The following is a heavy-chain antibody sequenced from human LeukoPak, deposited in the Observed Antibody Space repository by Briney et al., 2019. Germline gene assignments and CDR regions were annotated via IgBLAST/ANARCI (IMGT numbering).Heavy chain of an antibody. CDR1: GFTFSNYW. Sequence: GGSLRLSCAASGFTFSNYWMNWVRQAPGKGLEWVSYISSSSSTIYYADSVKGRFTISRDNAKNSLYLQMNSLRAEDTAVYYCARVHGSGYDYDDYWGQGTLVTVSS. CDR3: ARVHGSGYDYDDY. CDR2: ISSSSSTI. J-gene: IGHJ4*02. D-gene: IGHD5-12*01. V-gene: IGHV3-48*04.